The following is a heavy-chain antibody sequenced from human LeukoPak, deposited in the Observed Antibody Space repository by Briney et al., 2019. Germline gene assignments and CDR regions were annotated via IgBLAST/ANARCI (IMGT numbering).Heavy chain of an antibody. Sequence: PRGSLRLSCAASGFTFSSYSMNWVRQAPGKGLEWVAVISYDGSNKYYADSVKGRFTISRDNSKNTLYLQMNSLRAEDTAVYYCARIYSGSSDIDYWGQGTPVTVSS. CDR2: ISYDGSNK. V-gene: IGHV3-30*03. J-gene: IGHJ4*02. D-gene: IGHD1-26*01. CDR3: ARIYSGSSDIDY. CDR1: GFTFSSYS.